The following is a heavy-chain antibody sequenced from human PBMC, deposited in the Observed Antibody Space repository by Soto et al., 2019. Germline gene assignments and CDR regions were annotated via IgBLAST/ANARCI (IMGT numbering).Heavy chain of an antibody. Sequence: QVLLQQWGAGLLKPSETLSLTCAVYGVSFSNYYWSWIRQPPGKGLEWIGQINHSGSTNYNPSLKSRVNISVDTSKNQFSLNLSSVTAADTAVYYCARTSRFDYWGQGTLVTVSS. CDR1: GVSFSNYY. V-gene: IGHV4-34*01. CDR2: INHSGST. D-gene: IGHD6-6*01. J-gene: IGHJ4*02. CDR3: ARTSRFDY.